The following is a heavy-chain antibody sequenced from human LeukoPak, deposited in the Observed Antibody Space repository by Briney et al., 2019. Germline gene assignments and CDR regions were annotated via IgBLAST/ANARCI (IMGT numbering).Heavy chain of an antibody. V-gene: IGHV3-74*01. CDR1: GXTFSSYW. CDR3: ASSSYSSSYYVY. Sequence: GGSLRLSCAASGXTFSSYWVHWVRQAPGKGLVWVSRINSDGSSTSYADSVKGRFTISRDNAKNTLYLQMNSLRAEDTAVYYCASSSYSSSYYVYWGQGTLVTVSS. D-gene: IGHD6-13*01. CDR2: INSDGSST. J-gene: IGHJ4*02.